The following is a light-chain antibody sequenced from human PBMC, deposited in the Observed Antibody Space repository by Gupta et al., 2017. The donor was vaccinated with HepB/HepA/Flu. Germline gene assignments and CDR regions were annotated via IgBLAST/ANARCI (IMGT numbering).Light chain of an antibody. V-gene: IGKV3-20*01. Sequence: IVLTQSPGTLSLSPGEIATLSCRASQNVGSDYLSLYQQKPGQAPRPLISGASNWASGIPDRFSCSGSGTDFTFTLSSLEPEHFALYYCQQYRSSPLCTFGPGTKVDIK. CDR3: QQYRSSPLCT. CDR2: GAS. CDR1: QNVGSDY. J-gene: IGKJ3*01.